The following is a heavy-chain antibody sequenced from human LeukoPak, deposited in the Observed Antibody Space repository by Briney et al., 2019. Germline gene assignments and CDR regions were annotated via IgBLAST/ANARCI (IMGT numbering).Heavy chain of an antibody. D-gene: IGHD6-13*01. CDR2: ISDVGAYI. V-gene: IGHV3-21*01. Sequence: GGSLRLSCAASGFTFKDYALNWVRQTPGKGLEWVSSISDVGAYIYYADSVKGRFTISRDNANSSLYLQMDSLSPEDTAVYYCARDPHNVAANWFDPWGQGALVTVSS. J-gene: IGHJ5*02. CDR1: GFTFKDYA. CDR3: ARDPHNVAANWFDP.